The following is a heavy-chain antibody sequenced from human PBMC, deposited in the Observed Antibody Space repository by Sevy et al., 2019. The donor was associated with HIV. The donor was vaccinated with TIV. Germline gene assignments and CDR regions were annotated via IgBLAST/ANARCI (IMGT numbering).Heavy chain of an antibody. Sequence: GGSLRLSCVASGSSFGSHWMSWVRQAPGKGLEWVAKINQDGGQKYDVYFVKGRFTISRDNAKSSLYLQMNSLRVEDTALYYCARDPDPVPGVAFDVWGQGTMVTVSS. CDR3: ARDPDPVPGVAFDV. CDR2: INQDGGQK. CDR1: GSSFGSHW. J-gene: IGHJ3*01. V-gene: IGHV3-7*01.